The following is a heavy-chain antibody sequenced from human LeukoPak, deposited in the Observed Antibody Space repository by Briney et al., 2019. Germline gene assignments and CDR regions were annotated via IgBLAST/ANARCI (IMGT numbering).Heavy chain of an antibody. CDR2: ISSRSSYI. J-gene: IGHJ3*02. CDR1: GFTFSTCT. D-gene: IGHD4-17*01. Sequence: GGSLRLSCAASGFTFSTCTMNWVRQAPGKGLEWVSSISSRSSYIYYADAVKGRFTISRDNAKNSLYLQMNSLRAEDTAVYYCARDRQNGDYDEVAFDIWGQGTMVTVSS. V-gene: IGHV3-21*01. CDR3: ARDRQNGDYDEVAFDI.